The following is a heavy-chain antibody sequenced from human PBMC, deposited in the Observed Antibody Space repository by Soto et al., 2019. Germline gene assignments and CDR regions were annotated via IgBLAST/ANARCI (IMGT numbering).Heavy chain of an antibody. CDR1: GFTVSSSY. CDR2: IYSGGST. V-gene: IGHV3-66*01. D-gene: IGHD6-19*01. Sequence: GGSLILSCAASGFTVSSSYMSWVRQAPGKGLEWVSVIYSGGSTYYADSVRGRFTISRDNSKNTLYLQMNSLRAEDTAVYYCAREYSSGWFFDHWGQGTLVTVSS. CDR3: AREYSSGWFFDH. J-gene: IGHJ4*02.